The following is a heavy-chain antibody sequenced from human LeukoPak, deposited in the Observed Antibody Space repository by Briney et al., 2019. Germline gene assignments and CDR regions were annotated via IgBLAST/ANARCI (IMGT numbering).Heavy chain of an antibody. V-gene: IGHV4-34*01. J-gene: IGHJ4*02. D-gene: IGHD6-19*01. CDR1: SGSFSGYY. Sequence: PSETLSLTCAVYSGSFSGYYWSWIRQPPGKGLEWIGEINHSGSTNYNPSLKSRVTISVDTSKDQFSLKLSSVTAADTAVYYCARGRRQWLVFYFDYWGQGTLVTVSS. CDR3: ARGRRQWLVFYFDY. CDR2: INHSGST.